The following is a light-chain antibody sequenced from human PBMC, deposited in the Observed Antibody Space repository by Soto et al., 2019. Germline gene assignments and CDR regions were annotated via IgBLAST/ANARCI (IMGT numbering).Light chain of an antibody. CDR3: QSYDSTLSARYV. V-gene: IGLV1-40*01. CDR2: GNI. J-gene: IGLJ1*01. CDR1: SSNIGAGYD. Sequence: QPALTQPPSASGAPGQRVTISCNRSSSNIGAGYDVHWYQQRPGTATKLLIFGNINRPSGVPDRFSGSKSGTSASLAITGLQAEDEGDYYCQSYDSTLSARYVFGTGTKVTVL.